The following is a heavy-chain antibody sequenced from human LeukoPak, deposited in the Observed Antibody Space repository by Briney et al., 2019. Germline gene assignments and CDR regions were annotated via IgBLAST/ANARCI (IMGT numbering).Heavy chain of an antibody. D-gene: IGHD3-10*01. J-gene: IGHJ4*02. CDR1: GFTFSTYS. V-gene: IGHV3-9*01. CDR2: ISWNSGSI. CDR3: AKAGSGSYYNMDRHFDY. Sequence: GGSLRLSCVASGFTFSTYSMNWVRQAPGKGLEWVSGISWNSGSIGYADSVKGRFTISRDNAKNSLYLQMNSLRAEDTALYYCAKAGSGSYYNMDRHFDYWGQGTLVTVSS.